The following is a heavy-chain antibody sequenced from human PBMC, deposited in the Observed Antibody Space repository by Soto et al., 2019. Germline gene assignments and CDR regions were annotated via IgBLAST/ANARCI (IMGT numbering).Heavy chain of an antibody. Sequence: LRLSCAASGFAFSSYAMSWVRQAQGKGLEWVSGISVSGGNTYYGDSAKGRFTISRDNSKNTLYLQMNNLRAEDTAVYYCADGGEWSFNFVYWGQGTQVTVSS. CDR2: ISVSGGNT. V-gene: IGHV3-23*01. D-gene: IGHD3-3*01. CDR1: GFAFSSYA. CDR3: ADGGEWSFNFVY. J-gene: IGHJ4*02.